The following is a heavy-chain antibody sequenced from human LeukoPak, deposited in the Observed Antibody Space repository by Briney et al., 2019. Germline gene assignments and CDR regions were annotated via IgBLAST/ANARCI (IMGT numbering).Heavy chain of an antibody. V-gene: IGHV3-23*01. CDR2: LTASGGST. Sequence: PGGSLRLSCAASGFAFSSYAMSWVRQAPGRGLEWVSTLTASGGSTYYADSVRGRFTVSRDNSKNTLYLQMNSLRAEDTAMYFCAKNGGASSSYNFDLWGRGTLVTVSS. CDR3: AKNGGASSSYNFDL. CDR1: GFAFSSYA. D-gene: IGHD6-6*01. J-gene: IGHJ2*01.